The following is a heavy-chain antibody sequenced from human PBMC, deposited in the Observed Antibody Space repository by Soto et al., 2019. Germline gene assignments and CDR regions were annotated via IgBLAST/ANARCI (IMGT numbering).Heavy chain of an antibody. CDR3: ARGNWNYGYFDY. J-gene: IGHJ4*02. CDR1: GFTFNNYG. D-gene: IGHD1-7*01. CDR2: IWYDGSYK. Sequence: QVQLMESGGGVVQPGRSLRLSCAASGFTFNNYGMHWVRQAPGKGLEWVAVIWYDGSYKYNADSVKGRFTISRDTSKNTLYLQMNSLRGEDTAVYHCARGNWNYGYFDYWAQGTLVTVSS. V-gene: IGHV3-33*01.